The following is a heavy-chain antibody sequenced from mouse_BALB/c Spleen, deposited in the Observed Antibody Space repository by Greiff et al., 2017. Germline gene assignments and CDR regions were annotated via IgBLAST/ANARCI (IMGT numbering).Heavy chain of an antibody. J-gene: IGHJ3*01. CDR2: IDPSDSET. D-gene: IGHD1-1*01. CDR3: ARDYGSSYRTWFAY. V-gene: IGHV1S126*01. CDR1: GYSFTSYW. Sequence: QVQLQQSGPQLVRPGASVKISCKASGYSFTSYWMHWVKQRPGQGLEWIGMIDPSDSETRLNQKFKDKATLTVDKSSSTAYMQLSSPTSEDSAVYYCARDYGSSYRTWFAYWGQGTLVTVSA.